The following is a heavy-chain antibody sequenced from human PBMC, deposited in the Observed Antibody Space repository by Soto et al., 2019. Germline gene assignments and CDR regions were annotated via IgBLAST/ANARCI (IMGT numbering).Heavy chain of an antibody. CDR2: ISGSGGST. CDR1: GFTFSSYV. V-gene: IGHV3-23*01. Sequence: GGSLRLSCAASGFTFSSYVMSWVRQAPGKGLEWVSAISGSGGSTYYADSVKGRFTISRDNSKNTLYLQMNSLRAEDTAVYYCAKVALLDYGDYYYEDFDYWGQGTLVTVSS. J-gene: IGHJ4*02. CDR3: AKVALLDYGDYYYEDFDY. D-gene: IGHD4-17*01.